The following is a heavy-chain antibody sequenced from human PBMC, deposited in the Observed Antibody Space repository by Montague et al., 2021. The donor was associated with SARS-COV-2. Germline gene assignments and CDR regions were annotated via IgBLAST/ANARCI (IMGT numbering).Heavy chain of an antibody. CDR3: VRGAEEAHFAMDV. J-gene: IGHJ6*02. CDR2: LYRSGSV. CDR1: GGFISDSYY. Sequence: SETRSLTCIVSGGFISDSYYWAWIRQAPGKGLEWLGSLYRSGSVYSNPSLKSRVSISVDKSKNHFSLRLTSATAAETAVYYRVRGAEEAHFAMDVWGQGTTVTVSS. D-gene: IGHD3-10*01. V-gene: IGHV4-39*02.